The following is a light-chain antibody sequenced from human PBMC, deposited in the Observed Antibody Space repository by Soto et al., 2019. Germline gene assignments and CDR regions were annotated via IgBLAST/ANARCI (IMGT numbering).Light chain of an antibody. CDR1: QSVLYSSNNKNH. V-gene: IGKV4-1*01. CDR3: QQYYGTPWT. CDR2: WAS. J-gene: IGKJ1*01. Sequence: DIVMTQSPDSLAVSLGERATINCKSSQSVLYSSNNKNHLAWYQQKPGQPPKLLIYWASTRESGVPDRFSGSGSGTDFTLTISSLQAEDVAVYYCQQYYGTPWTFGQGTKVEIK.